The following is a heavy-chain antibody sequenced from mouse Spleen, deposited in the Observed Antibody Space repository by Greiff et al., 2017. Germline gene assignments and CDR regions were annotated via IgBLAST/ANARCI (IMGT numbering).Heavy chain of an antibody. CDR3: ARDGGNYYAMDY. Sequence: QVQLQQSGAELVKPGASVKMSCKASGYTFTSYWITWVKQRPGQGLEWIGDIYPGSGSTNYNEKFKSKATLTVDTSSSTAYMQLSSLTSEDSAVYYCARDGGNYYAMDYWGQGTSVTVSS. V-gene: IGHV1-55*01. CDR1: GYTFTSYW. J-gene: IGHJ4*01. CDR2: IYPGSGST. D-gene: IGHD2-1*01.